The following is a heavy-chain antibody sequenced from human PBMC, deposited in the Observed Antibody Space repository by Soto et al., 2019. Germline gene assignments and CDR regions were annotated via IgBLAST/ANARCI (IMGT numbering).Heavy chain of an antibody. J-gene: IGHJ4*02. CDR3: TKGGPYYSVHFDQ. CDR1: GFIFSSYW. D-gene: IGHD3-10*01. Sequence: PGGSLRLSCAASGFIFSSYWMHWVRQAPGKGLVWISRIKFDGTDITYEDSVKGRFTVSRDNARNTLYLQMDSLTAEDTAVYYCTKGGPYYSVHFDQWGQGTVVTVSS. V-gene: IGHV3-74*01. CDR2: IKFDGTDI.